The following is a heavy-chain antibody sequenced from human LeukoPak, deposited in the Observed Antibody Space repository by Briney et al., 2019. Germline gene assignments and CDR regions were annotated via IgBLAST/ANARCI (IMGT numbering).Heavy chain of an antibody. CDR3: VSDRSDGGYAESNGYPTFDL. CDR2: IRGNNDNT. CDR1: GYIFNTYG. D-gene: IGHD5-24*01. Sequence: ASVKVSCKTSGYIFNTYGISWVRQAPGQGLEWMAWIRGNNDNTKYAQKFQGRVTLTTDTSTSTAYMELRGLTSDDMAVYYCVSDRSDGGYAESNGYPTFDLWGRGTLVTVSS. V-gene: IGHV1-18*03. J-gene: IGHJ2*01.